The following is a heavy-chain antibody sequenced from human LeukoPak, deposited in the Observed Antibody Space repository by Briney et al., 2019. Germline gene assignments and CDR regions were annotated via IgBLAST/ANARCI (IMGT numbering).Heavy chain of an antibody. V-gene: IGHV3-48*01. CDR1: GFTFSRFG. Sequence: GGSLRLSCVASGFTFSRFGMNWVRQAPGKGLEWISHISSTSGDVYYADSVKGRFTISRDNAKNSLYLQMNSLRAEDTAVYYCARSWLLGYCSGGSCSGDAFDIWGQGTMVTVSS. CDR2: ISSTSGDV. D-gene: IGHD2-15*01. J-gene: IGHJ3*02. CDR3: ARSWLLGYCSGGSCSGDAFDI.